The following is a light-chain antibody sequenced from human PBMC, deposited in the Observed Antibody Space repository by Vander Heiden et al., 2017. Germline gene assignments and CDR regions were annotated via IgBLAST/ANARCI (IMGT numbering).Light chain of an antibody. V-gene: IGKV1-33*01. Sequence: DIEMTQSPSSLSASAGDRATIACQASQDISNYLNWYQQKPGKAPKLLIYDSSSLDTGVPERFSGSGSGTNFSFTITSLQPEDFATYYCQQHDTLPLTFGPGTNVDSK. CDR1: QDISNY. CDR3: QQHDTLPLT. CDR2: DSS. J-gene: IGKJ3*01.